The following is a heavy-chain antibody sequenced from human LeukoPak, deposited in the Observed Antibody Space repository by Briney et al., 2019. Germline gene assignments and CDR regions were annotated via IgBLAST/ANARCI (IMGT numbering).Heavy chain of an antibody. J-gene: IGHJ4*02. CDR3: AKDRYSSGYLFDY. Sequence: RSLRLSCAASGFTFSSYGMHWVRQAPGKGLEWVAVIWYDGSNKYYADSVKGRFTISRDNSKNTLYLQMNSLRAEDTAVYYCAKDRYSSGYLFDYWGQGTLVTVSS. CDR2: IWYDGSNK. D-gene: IGHD3-22*01. V-gene: IGHV3-33*06. CDR1: GFTFSSYG.